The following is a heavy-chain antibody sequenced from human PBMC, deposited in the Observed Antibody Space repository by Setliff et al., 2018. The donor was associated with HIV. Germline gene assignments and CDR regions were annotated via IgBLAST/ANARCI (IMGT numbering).Heavy chain of an antibody. Sequence: ASVKVSCKASGYTFTSYYMHWVRQAPGQGLEWMGIINPSGGSASYAQKFQGRVTMTRDTSTSTVYMGLSSLRSEDTAVYYCARRGGYSYATDAFDIWGQGTMVTVSS. J-gene: IGHJ3*02. CDR1: GYTFTSYY. V-gene: IGHV1-46*01. CDR3: ARRGGYSYATDAFDI. CDR2: INPSGGSA. D-gene: IGHD5-18*01.